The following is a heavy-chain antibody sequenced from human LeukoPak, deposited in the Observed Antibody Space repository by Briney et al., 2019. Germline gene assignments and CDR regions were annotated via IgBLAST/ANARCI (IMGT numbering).Heavy chain of an antibody. CDR1: GFTFSTYE. J-gene: IGHJ4*02. CDR2: ISRSGATT. CDR3: ARDTSGWYMDY. Sequence: GGSLRLSCTASGFTFSTYEFQWVREAPGKGLEWVAYISRSGATTYYADSVKGRFTISRDSAKNSLYLQINNLRAEDTAVYYCARDTSGWYMDYWGQGTLVTVSS. D-gene: IGHD6-19*01. V-gene: IGHV3-48*03.